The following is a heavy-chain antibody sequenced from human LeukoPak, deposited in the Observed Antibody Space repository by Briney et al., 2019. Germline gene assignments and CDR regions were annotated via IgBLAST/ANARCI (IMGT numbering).Heavy chain of an antibody. CDR2: IIPIFGTA. CDR1: GGTFSGYA. J-gene: IGHJ6*02. D-gene: IGHD2-21*02. V-gene: IGHV1-69*13. Sequence: SVKVSCKASGGTFSGYAISWVRQAPGQGLEWMGGIIPIFGTANYAQKFQGRVTITADESTSTAYMELSSLRSEDTAVYYCARDRIVVVTAISYYYYYGMDVWGQGTTVTVSS. CDR3: ARDRIVVVTAISYYYYYGMDV.